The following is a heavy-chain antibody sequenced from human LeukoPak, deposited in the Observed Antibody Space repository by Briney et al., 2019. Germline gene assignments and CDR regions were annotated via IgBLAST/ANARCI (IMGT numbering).Heavy chain of an antibody. V-gene: IGHV3-21*01. Sequence: GGSLRLSCAASGFTFSSYGMSWVRQAPGKGLEWVSSITSGSNYIYSPDSLKGRFTISRDNAKNSLWLQMNSLRAEDTAVYYCAGGATPGRYHFDYWGQGTLVTVSS. CDR3: AGGATPGRYHFDY. J-gene: IGHJ4*02. D-gene: IGHD3-16*02. CDR2: ITSGSNYI. CDR1: GFTFSSYG.